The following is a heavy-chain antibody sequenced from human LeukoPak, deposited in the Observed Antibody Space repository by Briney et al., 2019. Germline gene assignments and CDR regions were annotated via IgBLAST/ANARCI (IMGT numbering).Heavy chain of an antibody. CDR1: GFTFSASA. CDR2: IRSEADSFAT. D-gene: IGHD3-10*01. CDR3: ARERGGQDWDFDL. J-gene: IGHJ2*01. V-gene: IGHV3-73*01. Sequence: GGSLRLSCAASGFTFSASAMHWVRQASGKGLEWVGRIRSEADSFATAYAASVRGRFTISRDDSKDTAYLQMNSLTTEDTAVYYCARERGGQDWDFDLWGRGTLVTVSS.